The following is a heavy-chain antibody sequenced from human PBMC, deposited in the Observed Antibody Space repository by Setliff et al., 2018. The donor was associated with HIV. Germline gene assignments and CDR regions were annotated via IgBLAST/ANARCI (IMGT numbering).Heavy chain of an antibody. CDR2: ISTSSTYT. D-gene: IGHD3-10*01. CDR3: ARDPAFGAFDI. CDR1: GLTFSDYY. V-gene: IGHV3-11*05. Sequence: GESLKISCTASGLTFSDYYMSWVRQAPGKGLEWVSSISTSSTYTYYADSVKGRFTISRDNAKNSLYLQMSSLRTEDTAVYFCARDPAFGAFDIWGQGTMVTVSS. J-gene: IGHJ3*02.